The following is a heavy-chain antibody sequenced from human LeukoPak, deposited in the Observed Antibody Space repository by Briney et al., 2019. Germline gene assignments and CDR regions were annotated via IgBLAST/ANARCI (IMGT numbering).Heavy chain of an antibody. D-gene: IGHD3-10*01. Sequence: SQTLSLTCTVADGSISSSYWSWIRQPAGNGLEWSRFIYYSASTNYNPSFKSRVTMSADTSISPFSLKRISVTAADPAVYYCARGSYSPDYWGQGTLVTVSS. CDR3: ARGSYSPDY. V-gene: IGHV4-59*01. CDR1: DGSISSSY. CDR2: IYYSAST. J-gene: IGHJ4*02.